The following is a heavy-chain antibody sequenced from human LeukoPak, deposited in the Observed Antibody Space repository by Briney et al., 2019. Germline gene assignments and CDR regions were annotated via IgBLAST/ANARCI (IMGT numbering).Heavy chain of an antibody. V-gene: IGHV4-30-4*08. D-gene: IGHD3-9*01. CDR3: ARSRVLRYFDWLFPFDY. CDR2: ICYSGST. J-gene: IGHJ4*02. Sequence: SQTLSLTCTVSGGSISSGDYYWSWIRQPPGKGLEWIGYICYSGSTYYNPSLKSRVTISVDTSKNQFSLKLSSVTAADTAVYYCARSRVLRYFDWLFPFDYWGQGTLVTVSS. CDR1: GGSISSGDYY.